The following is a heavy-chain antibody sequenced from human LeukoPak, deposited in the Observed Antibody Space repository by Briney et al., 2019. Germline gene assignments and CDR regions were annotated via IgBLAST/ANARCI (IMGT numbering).Heavy chain of an antibody. CDR1: GFTFSDYY. Sequence: GGSLRLSCAASGFTFSDYYMSWIRQAPGKGLEWVSYISSSGSTIYYADPVKGRFTISRDNAKNSLYLQMNSLRAEDTAVYYCARVLGDYAFWFDPWGQGTLVTVSS. J-gene: IGHJ5*02. CDR3: ARVLGDYAFWFDP. CDR2: ISSSGSTI. V-gene: IGHV3-11*01. D-gene: IGHD4-17*01.